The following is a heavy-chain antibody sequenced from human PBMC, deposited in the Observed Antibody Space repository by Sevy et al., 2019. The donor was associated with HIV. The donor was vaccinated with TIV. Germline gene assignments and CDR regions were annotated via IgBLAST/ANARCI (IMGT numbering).Heavy chain of an antibody. CDR1: GGTFSSYA. V-gene: IGHV1-69*13. Sequence: ASVKVSCKASGGTFSSYAISWVRQAPGQGLEWMGGIIPIFGTANYAQKFQGRVTITADESTRTAYMELSSLRSEDTAVYYCAREPTRASLDSSGYYYPYYYYYGMDVWGQGTTVTVSS. CDR2: IIPIFGTA. CDR3: AREPTRASLDSSGYYYPYYYYYGMDV. J-gene: IGHJ6*02. D-gene: IGHD3-22*01.